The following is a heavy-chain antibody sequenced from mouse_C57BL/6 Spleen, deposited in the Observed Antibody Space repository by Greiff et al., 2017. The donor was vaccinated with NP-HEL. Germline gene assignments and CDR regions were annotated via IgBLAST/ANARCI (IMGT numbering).Heavy chain of an antibody. Sequence: VHVKQSGPVLVKPGASVKMSCKASGYTFTDYYMNWVKQSHGKSLEWIGVINPYNGGTSYNQKFKGKATLTVDKSSSTAYMELNSLTSEDSAVYYCARGVTGPFDYWGQGTTLTVSS. J-gene: IGHJ2*01. CDR3: ARGVTGPFDY. V-gene: IGHV1-19*01. CDR2: INPYNGGT. CDR1: GYTFTDYY. D-gene: IGHD2-1*01.